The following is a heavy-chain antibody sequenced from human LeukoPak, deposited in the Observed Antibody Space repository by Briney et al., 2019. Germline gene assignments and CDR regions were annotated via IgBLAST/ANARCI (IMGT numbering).Heavy chain of an antibody. CDR2: IYYSGST. Sequence: SETLSLTCTVSGGSFNTYYWGWIRQPPGKGLEWIGYIYYSGSTNYNPSLKSRVTISVDTSKIQFSLKLSSVTAADTAVYYCARGARSSSHFDYWGRGTLVTVSS. V-gene: IGHV4-59*01. CDR3: ARGARSSSHFDY. CDR1: GGSFNTYY. D-gene: IGHD6-6*01. J-gene: IGHJ4*02.